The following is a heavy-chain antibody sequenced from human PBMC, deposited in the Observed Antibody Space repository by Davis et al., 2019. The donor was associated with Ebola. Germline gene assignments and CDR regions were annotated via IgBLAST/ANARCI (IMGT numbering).Heavy chain of an antibody. CDR1: GGPISTYY. V-gene: IGHV4-59*01. CDR2: IYYSGST. J-gene: IGHJ4*02. D-gene: IGHD2-15*01. CDR3: ARVQRVGSFEYDFDY. Sequence: SHPLSPTCHPPGGPISTYYWSWIRQPPGKGLEWIGYIYYSGSTNYNPSLKSRVTISVDTSKNQFSLKLSSVTAADTAVYYCARVQRVGSFEYDFDYWGQGTLVTVSS.